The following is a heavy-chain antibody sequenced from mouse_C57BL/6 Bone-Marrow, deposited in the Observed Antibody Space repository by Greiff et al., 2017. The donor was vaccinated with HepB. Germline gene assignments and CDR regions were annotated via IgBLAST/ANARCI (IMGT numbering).Heavy chain of an antibody. Sequence: VKLQESGPELVKPGASVKISCKASGYAFSSSWMNWVKQRPGKGLEWIGRIYPGDGDTNYNGKFKGKATLTADKSSSTAYMQLSSLTSEDSAVYFCARADDYDGAWGQGTLVTVSA. D-gene: IGHD2-4*01. J-gene: IGHJ3*01. CDR1: GYAFSSSW. CDR2: IYPGDGDT. V-gene: IGHV1-82*01. CDR3: ARADDYDGA.